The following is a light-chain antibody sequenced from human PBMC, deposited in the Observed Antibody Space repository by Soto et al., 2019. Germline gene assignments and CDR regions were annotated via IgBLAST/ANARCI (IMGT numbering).Light chain of an antibody. Sequence: DIQMTQSPSSLSASVGDRVTITCQASQDISNYLNWYQQKPGKAPKLLIYDASNLETGVPSRFSGSGSGPDFTFTISSLQPEDIATYYCKKYVNLRLTFGGGTKVGSN. CDR2: DAS. CDR1: QDISNY. J-gene: IGKJ4*01. V-gene: IGKV1-33*01. CDR3: KKYVNLRLT.